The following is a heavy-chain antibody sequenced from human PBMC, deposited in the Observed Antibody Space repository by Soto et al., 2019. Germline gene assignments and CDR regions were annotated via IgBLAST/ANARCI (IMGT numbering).Heavy chain of an antibody. J-gene: IGHJ4*02. CDR1: GGSFSGYY. V-gene: IGHV4-34*01. CDR2: INHSGST. D-gene: IGHD6-19*01. Sequence: QVQLQQWGAGLLKPSETLSLTCAVYGGSFSGYYWSWIRQPPGKGLEWIGEINHSGSTNYNPSLKSRVTISVDTSKNHFSLKLSSVTAADTAVYYCARGGGYSSGWYRPTSYYFDYWGQGTLVTVSS. CDR3: ARGGGYSSGWYRPTSYYFDY.